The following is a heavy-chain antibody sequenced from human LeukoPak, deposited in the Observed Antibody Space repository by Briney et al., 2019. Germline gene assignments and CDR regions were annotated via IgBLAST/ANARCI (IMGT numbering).Heavy chain of an antibody. CDR1: GFTFDDYG. CDR3: ARFHCGGDCRSLDLYYYYYMDV. J-gene: IGHJ6*03. Sequence: GGSLRLSCAASGFTFDDYGMSWVRQAPGKGLEWVSGINWNGGSTGYADSVKGRFTISRDNAKNSLYLQMNSLRVEDTALYYCARFHCGGDCRSLDLYYYYYMDVWGKGTTVTVSS. CDR2: INWNGGST. D-gene: IGHD2-21*01. V-gene: IGHV3-20*04.